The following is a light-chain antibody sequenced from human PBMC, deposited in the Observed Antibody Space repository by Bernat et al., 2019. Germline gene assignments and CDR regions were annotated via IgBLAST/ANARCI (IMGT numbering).Light chain of an antibody. CDR3: QQYDRYPLT. CDR2: GAS. Sequence: DIQMTQSPSSLSASVGDRVTITCRATQDISKDLDWVQQKPGKAPKSLIYGASTLYSGVPSRFSGSGSGTDFTLTISSLQPEDLGTYYCQQYDRYPLTFGGVTKVEVK. J-gene: IGKJ4*01. CDR1: QDISKD. V-gene: IGKV1-16*01.